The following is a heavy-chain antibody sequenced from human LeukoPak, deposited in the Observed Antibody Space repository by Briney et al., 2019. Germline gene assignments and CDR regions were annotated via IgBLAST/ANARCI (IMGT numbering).Heavy chain of an antibody. CDR2: ISWNSGSI. CDR3: AKDPGRWLQAFDY. V-gene: IGHV3-9*01. D-gene: IGHD5-24*01. J-gene: IGHJ4*02. Sequence: GRSLRLSCAASGFTFDDYAMHWVRQAPGKGLEWVSGISWNSGSIGYADSVKDRFTISKDNAKNSLYLQMNSLRAEDTALYYCAKDPGRWLQAFDYWGQGTLVTVSS. CDR1: GFTFDDYA.